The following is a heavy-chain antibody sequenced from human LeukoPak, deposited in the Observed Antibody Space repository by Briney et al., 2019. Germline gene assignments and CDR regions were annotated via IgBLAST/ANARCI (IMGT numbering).Heavy chain of an antibody. J-gene: IGHJ4*02. CDR1: GGSISSYY. CDR2: IYTSGST. V-gene: IGHV4-4*07. D-gene: IGHD3-10*01. Sequence: PSETLSLTCTVSGGSISSYYWSWIRQPAGKGLEWIGRIYTSGSTNYNPSLKSRVTMSVDTSKNQFSLKLGSVTAADTAVYYCAGSFNYYGSRSYLSILLFDYWGQGTLVTVSS. CDR3: AGSFNYYGSRSYLSILLFDY.